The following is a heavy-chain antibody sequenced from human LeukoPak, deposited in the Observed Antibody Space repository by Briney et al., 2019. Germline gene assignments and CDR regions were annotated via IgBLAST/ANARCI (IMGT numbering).Heavy chain of an antibody. Sequence: SETLSLTCTVSGGSISSSSYYWGWIRQPPGKGLEWIGSIYYSGSTYYNPSLKSRVTISVDTSKNQFSLKLSSVTAADTAVYYCARVGRTLGYCSGGSCYSDWFDPWGQGTLVTVSS. CDR2: IYYSGST. CDR1: GGSISSSSYY. J-gene: IGHJ5*02. D-gene: IGHD2-15*01. CDR3: ARVGRTLGYCSGGSCYSDWFDP. V-gene: IGHV4-39*07.